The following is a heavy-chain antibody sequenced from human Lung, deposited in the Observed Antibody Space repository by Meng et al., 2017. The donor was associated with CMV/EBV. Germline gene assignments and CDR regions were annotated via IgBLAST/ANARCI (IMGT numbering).Heavy chain of an antibody. CDR3: AKQKLSASRAAAALYY. CDR2: ISWNSRSI. D-gene: IGHD6-13*01. CDR1: GSTFDDYA. Sequence: SLKISCAASGSTFDDYAMHWVRQAPGKGLEWVSGISWNSRSITYADSVKGRFIISRDNAKNSLYLQMNSLRADDTALYYCAKQKLSASRAAAALYYWGQGTXVTVSS. J-gene: IGHJ4*02. V-gene: IGHV3-9*01.